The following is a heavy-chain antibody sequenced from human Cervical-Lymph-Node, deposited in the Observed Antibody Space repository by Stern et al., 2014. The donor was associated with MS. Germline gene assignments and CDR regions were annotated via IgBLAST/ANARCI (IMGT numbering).Heavy chain of an antibody. J-gene: IGHJ4*02. CDR1: GGSISTSGYY. Sequence: QVQLQESGPRLVKPSQTLSLTCTVSGGSISTSGYYWSWIRQHPGKGLEWIGYIYHRGSTYYNPSLRSRVTLSVDTSKNQFSLELSSVTAADTAVYYCARKFERSPRDYFDFWGQGTLVTVSS. D-gene: IGHD1-1*01. V-gene: IGHV4-31*03. CDR2: IYHRGST. CDR3: ARKFERSPRDYFDF.